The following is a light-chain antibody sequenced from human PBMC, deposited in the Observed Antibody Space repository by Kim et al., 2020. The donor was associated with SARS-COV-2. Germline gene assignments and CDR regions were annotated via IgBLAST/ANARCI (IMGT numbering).Light chain of an antibody. V-gene: IGLV3-19*01. CDR3: NSRDSNDNVV. J-gene: IGLJ2*01. CDR2: GKN. Sequence: VALGQTVRITCQGDNLRSYYATWYQQKPGQAPILVIYGKNNRPSGIPDRFSGSSSGSTASLTITGTQAGDEADYYCNSRDSNDNVVFGGGTQLTVL. CDR1: NLRSYY.